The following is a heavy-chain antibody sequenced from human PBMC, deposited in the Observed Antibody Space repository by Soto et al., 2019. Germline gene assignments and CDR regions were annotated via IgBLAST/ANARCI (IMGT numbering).Heavy chain of an antibody. D-gene: IGHD5-12*01. Sequence: QVQLVQSGAEVKKPGASVKLSCKASGYTFTSNYIHWVRQAPGQGLEWMGIINPSSGTTTYAQKFQSRATMTRTTSKSTDYIELSSPRPEHTASYSCAREGMATSAECIDYWGQGTLVTVS. J-gene: IGHJ4*02. CDR3: AREGMATSAECIDY. V-gene: IGHV1-46*03. CDR1: GYTFTSNY. CDR2: INPSSGTT.